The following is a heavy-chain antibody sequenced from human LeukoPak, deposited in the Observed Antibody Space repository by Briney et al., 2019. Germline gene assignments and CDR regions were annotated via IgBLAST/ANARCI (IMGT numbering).Heavy chain of an antibody. Sequence: PGGSLRLSCAASGFTFSSYWMSWVRQAPGKGLKWVANIKQDGSERYYVDSVKGRFTISRDNAKNSLYLQMNSLRAEDTAVYYCARDPALDISPEWFWDYWGQGTLVTVSS. J-gene: IGHJ4*02. CDR2: IKQDGSER. D-gene: IGHD3-3*01. CDR1: GFTFSSYW. V-gene: IGHV3-7*01. CDR3: ARDPALDISPEWFWDY.